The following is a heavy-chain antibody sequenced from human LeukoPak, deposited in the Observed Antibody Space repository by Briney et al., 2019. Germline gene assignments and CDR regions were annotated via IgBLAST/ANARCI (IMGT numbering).Heavy chain of an antibody. CDR3: AREGGSSGWYPFDY. Sequence: SETMSLTCPVAAGSISSYYWGWVRQPAGGGLEWIGRIYTIGSTNYNTSLKSRVTMSVDTSKNQCSLKLSSVTAADTAVHYCAREGGSSGWYPFDYWGQGTLVTVSS. CDR1: AGSISSYY. CDR2: IYTIGST. V-gene: IGHV4-4*07. D-gene: IGHD6-19*01. J-gene: IGHJ4*02.